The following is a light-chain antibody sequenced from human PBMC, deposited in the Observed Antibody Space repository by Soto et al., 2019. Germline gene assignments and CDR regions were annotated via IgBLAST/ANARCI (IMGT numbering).Light chain of an antibody. CDR3: LQHHSYPRT. V-gene: IGKV1-17*03. CDR1: QFINNY. CDR2: AAS. J-gene: IGKJ1*01. Sequence: DIQMTQSPPAMSASLGDRVTITCRASQFINNYVAWFQQKPGEVPKRLIYAASSLQSGVPSRFSGSGSGTEFTLTISSLQPEDFATYYCLQHHSYPRTFGQGTKVDI.